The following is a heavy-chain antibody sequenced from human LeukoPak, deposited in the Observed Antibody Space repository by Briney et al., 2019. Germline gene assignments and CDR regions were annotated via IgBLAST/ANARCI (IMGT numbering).Heavy chain of an antibody. J-gene: IGHJ4*02. D-gene: IGHD3/OR15-3a*01. CDR2: IYVSGST. Sequence: SETLSLTCTVSGGSVSIGSYYWSWIRQPAGKGLEWIGRIYVSGSTDYNPSLESRVTILKDMSKNQLYLRLSSVTAADTAVYYCARSNDFWTGYYEKWGQGTLVTVSS. V-gene: IGHV4-61*02. CDR3: ARSNDFWTGYYEK. CDR1: GGSVSIGSYY.